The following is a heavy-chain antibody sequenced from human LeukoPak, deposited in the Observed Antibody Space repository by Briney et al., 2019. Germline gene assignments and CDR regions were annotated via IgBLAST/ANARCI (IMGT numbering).Heavy chain of an antibody. CDR3: ARRRWLQPLDY. CDR2: INHSGST. CDR1: GGSFSDYY. D-gene: IGHD5-24*01. V-gene: IGHV4-34*01. J-gene: IGHJ4*02. Sequence: RSSETLSLTCAVYGGSFSDYYWSWIRQPPGKGLEWIGEINHSGSTNYNPALKSRVSISVDTSKNQFSLRLSSVTAADTAVYYCARRRWLQPLDYWGQGTLVIVSS.